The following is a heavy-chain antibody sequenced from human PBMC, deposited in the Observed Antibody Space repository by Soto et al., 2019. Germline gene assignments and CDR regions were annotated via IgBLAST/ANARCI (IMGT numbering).Heavy chain of an antibody. CDR2: IWYDGSNK. CDR1: GFTFSSYG. CDR3: ARGGGSIAARRPLLRYGMDV. D-gene: IGHD6-6*01. V-gene: IGHV3-33*01. J-gene: IGHJ6*02. Sequence: QVQLVESGGGVVQPGRSLRLSCAASGFTFSSYGMHWVRPAPGKGLEWVAAIWYDGSNKYYADSVKGRFTISRDNSKNTLYLQMNSLRAEDTAVYYCARGGGSIAARRPLLRYGMDVWGQGTTVTVSS.